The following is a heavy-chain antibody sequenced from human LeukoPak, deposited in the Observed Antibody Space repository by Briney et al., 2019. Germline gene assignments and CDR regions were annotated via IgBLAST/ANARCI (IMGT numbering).Heavy chain of an antibody. CDR2: IYYSGST. V-gene: IGHV4-39*01. J-gene: IGHJ3*02. CDR3: ARHDSRRAFDI. CDR1: GGSISSSSYY. Sequence: KPSETLSLTCTVPGGSISSSSYYWGWIRQPPGKGLEWIGSIYYSGSTYYNPSLKSRVTISVDTSKNQFSLKLSSVTAADTAVYYCARHDSRRAFDIWGQGTMVTVSS. D-gene: IGHD6-13*01.